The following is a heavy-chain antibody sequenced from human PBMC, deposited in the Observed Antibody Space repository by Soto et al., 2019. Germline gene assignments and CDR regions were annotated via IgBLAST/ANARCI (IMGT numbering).Heavy chain of an antibody. V-gene: IGHV3-66*01. CDR2: IYSGGST. CDR3: ARGSAGNADAFDI. CDR1: GFTVSSNY. J-gene: IGHJ3*02. D-gene: IGHD4-4*01. Sequence: GGSLRLSCAASGFTVSSNYMSWVRQAPGKGLEWVSVIYSGGSTYYADSVKGRFTISRDNSKNTLYLQMNSLRAEDTAVYYCARGSAGNADAFDIWGQGPMVTVSS.